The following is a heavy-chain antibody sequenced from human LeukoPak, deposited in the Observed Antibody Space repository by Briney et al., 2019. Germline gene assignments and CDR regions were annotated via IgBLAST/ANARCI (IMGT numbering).Heavy chain of an antibody. CDR2: IIPIFGTA. Sequence: SVKVSCKASGGTFSSYAINWVRQAPGQGLEWMGGIIPIFGTASYAQKFQGRVTITADESTSTAYMELSSLRSEDTAVYYCARDLRNYDSSGEFDPWGQGTLVTVSS. D-gene: IGHD3-22*01. J-gene: IGHJ5*02. V-gene: IGHV1-69*13. CDR3: ARDLRNYDSSGEFDP. CDR1: GGTFSSYA.